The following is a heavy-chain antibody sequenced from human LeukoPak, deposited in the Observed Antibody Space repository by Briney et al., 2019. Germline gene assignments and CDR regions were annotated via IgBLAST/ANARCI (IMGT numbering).Heavy chain of an antibody. CDR2: ISGSGGST. V-gene: IGHV3-23*01. Sequence: GGSLRLSCAASGFTFSSYAMSWVRQAPGKGLEWVSAISGSGGSTYYADSVKGRFTISRDNAKNSLYLQMNSLRAEDTAVYYCARSKYSGSYGSLCYWGQGTLVTVSS. D-gene: IGHD1-26*01. J-gene: IGHJ4*02. CDR1: GFTFSSYA. CDR3: ARSKYSGSYGSLCY.